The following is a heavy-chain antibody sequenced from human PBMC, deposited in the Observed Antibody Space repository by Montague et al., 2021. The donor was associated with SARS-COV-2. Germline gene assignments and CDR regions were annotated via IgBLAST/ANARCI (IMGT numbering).Heavy chain of an antibody. D-gene: IGHD3-22*01. V-gene: IGHV4-34*01. CDR1: GGSFSGYY. J-gene: IGHJ4*02. Sequence: SETLSLTCAVSGGSFSGYYWSWIRQPPGKGLKWIGEINHSGSTKYNPSLKSRVTISVDTSKNQFSLKLSSVTAADTAVYYCARGTKSVCTSDYDSSGYACDYWGQGTLVTVSS. CDR3: ARGTKSVCTSDYDSSGYACDY. CDR2: INHSGST.